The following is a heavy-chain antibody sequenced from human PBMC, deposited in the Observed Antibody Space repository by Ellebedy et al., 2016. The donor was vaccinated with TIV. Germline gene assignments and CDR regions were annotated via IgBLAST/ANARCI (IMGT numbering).Heavy chain of an antibody. CDR2: LDARVGST. Sequence: ASVKVSCKASGYTFTKYYFHWIRQAPERGLEWMGVLDARVGSTTYAQSLQGRVTMTRDTSTRTVYMELRSLRFEDTAVYYCASVPSAGADFWGQGTLVTVSS. CDR3: ASVPSAGADF. J-gene: IGHJ4*02. CDR1: GYTFTKYY. D-gene: IGHD4-17*01. V-gene: IGHV1-46*01.